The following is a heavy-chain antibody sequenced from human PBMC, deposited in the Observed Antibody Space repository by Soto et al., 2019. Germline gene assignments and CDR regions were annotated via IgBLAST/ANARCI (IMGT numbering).Heavy chain of an antibody. D-gene: IGHD3-10*01. J-gene: IGHJ2*01. V-gene: IGHV4-39*01. CDR1: GGSISSSSYY. Sequence: QLQLQESGPGLVKPSETLSLTCTVSGGSISSSSYYWGWIRQPPGKGLECIGSIYYSGSTYYNPSPKSRVTISVATSKNQFSLKLSSVTAADTAVYYCASWLSGPRYFDLWGRGTLVTVSS. CDR3: ASWLSGPRYFDL. CDR2: IYYSGST.